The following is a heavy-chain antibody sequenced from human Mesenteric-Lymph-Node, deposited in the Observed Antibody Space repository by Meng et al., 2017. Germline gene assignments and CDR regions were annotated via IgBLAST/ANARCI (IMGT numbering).Heavy chain of an antibody. V-gene: IGHV3-30*04. Sequence: GESLKISCAASGFTFSSYAMHWVRQAPGKGLEWVAVTSYDEGTKYYADSVRGRFTIFRDNSKNTLYLQMNSLRAEDTAVYYCAREPDHRSWLDTWGQGTLVTVSS. J-gene: IGHJ5*02. CDR3: AREPDHRSWLDT. D-gene: IGHD1-14*01. CDR1: GFTFSSYA. CDR2: TSYDEGTK.